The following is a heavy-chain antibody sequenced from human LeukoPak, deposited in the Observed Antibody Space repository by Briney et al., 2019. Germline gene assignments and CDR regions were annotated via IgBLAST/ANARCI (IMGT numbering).Heavy chain of an antibody. CDR2: IWYDGSNK. CDR1: GFTFSSYG. D-gene: IGHD3-10*01. CDR3: ARDRTMVRGVSILYYFDY. V-gene: IGHV3-33*01. Sequence: PGGSLRLSCAASGFTFSSYGMHWVRQAPGKGLEWVAVIWYDGSNKYYADSVKGRFTISRDNSKNTLYLQMNSLRAEDTAVHYCARDRTMVRGVSILYYFDYWSQGTLVTVSS. J-gene: IGHJ4*02.